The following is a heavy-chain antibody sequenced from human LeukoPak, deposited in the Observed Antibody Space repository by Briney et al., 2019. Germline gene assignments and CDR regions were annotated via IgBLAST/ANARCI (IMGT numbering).Heavy chain of an antibody. D-gene: IGHD2-15*01. V-gene: IGHV3-7*01. J-gene: IGHJ4*02. CDR3: GKRYPFPPSGH. CDR2: IKQDGSEK. CDR1: GFTFSNHW. Sequence: GGSLRLSCAASGFTFSNHWMIWVRQAPGKGLEWVASIKQDGSEKQYVGSVRGRFTISRDNANNLLDLQMNSLTAEDTAVYYWGKRYPFPPSGHRGQGTLVTVSS.